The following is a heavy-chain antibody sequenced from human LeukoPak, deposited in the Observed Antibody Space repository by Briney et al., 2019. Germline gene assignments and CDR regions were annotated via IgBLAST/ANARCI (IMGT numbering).Heavy chain of an antibody. CDR3: VRDELRTTYRFSWDP. CDR1: GGSIGFYF. D-gene: IGHD3-16*02. J-gene: IGHJ5*02. V-gene: IGHV4-4*07. Sequence: SETLSLTCTVSGGSIGFYFWSWIRQSAGKGLEWIGRINGNGVTNYNPSLKSRVTMSVDTSKSQFSLNLRSVAAADTSVYYCVRDELRTTYRFSWDPWGQGILVTV. CDR2: INGNGVT.